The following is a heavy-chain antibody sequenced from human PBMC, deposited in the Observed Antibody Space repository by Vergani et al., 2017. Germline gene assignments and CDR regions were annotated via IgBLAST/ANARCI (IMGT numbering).Heavy chain of an antibody. D-gene: IGHD2-15*01. V-gene: IGHV3-48*01. Sequence: EVQLVESGGGLVQPGGSLRLSCAASGFTFSSYSMNWVRQAPGKGLEWVSYISSSSSTIYSADSVKGRFTISRDNAKNSLYLQMNSLRAEDTAVYYCARDGGYCSGGSCRNYYYYGMDVWGQGTTVTVSS. CDR2: ISSSSSTI. CDR3: ARDGGYCSGGSCRNYYYYGMDV. CDR1: GFTFSSYS. J-gene: IGHJ6*02.